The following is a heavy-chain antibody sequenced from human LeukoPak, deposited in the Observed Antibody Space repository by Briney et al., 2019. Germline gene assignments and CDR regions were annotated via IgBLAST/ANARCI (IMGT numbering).Heavy chain of an antibody. CDR2: INPNSGGT. CDR3: ARVRGRSRLDLEWPDYYYYMDV. J-gene: IGHJ6*03. Sequence: ASVKVSCKASGYTFTSYDINWVRQATGQGLEWMGWINPNSGGTNYAQKFQGRVTMTRDTSISTAYMELSRLRSDDTAVYYCARVRGRSRLDLEWPDYYYYMDVWGKGTTVTVSS. CDR1: GYTFTSYD. V-gene: IGHV1-2*02. D-gene: IGHD3-3*01.